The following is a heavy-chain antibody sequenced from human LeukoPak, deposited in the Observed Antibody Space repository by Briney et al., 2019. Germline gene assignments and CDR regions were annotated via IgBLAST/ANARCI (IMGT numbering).Heavy chain of an antibody. V-gene: IGHV3-66*01. D-gene: IGHD6-19*01. CDR3: ARASQWLAFDY. CDR1: GFTVSSSY. CDR2: IYNDVST. Sequence: GGSLRLSCAVSGFTVSSSYMSWVRQAPGKGVEWGSVIYNDVSTNYADSVKGRFTISRDNSKNTLYLQMNSLRAEDTAVYFCARASQWLAFDYWGQGTLVTVSS. J-gene: IGHJ4*02.